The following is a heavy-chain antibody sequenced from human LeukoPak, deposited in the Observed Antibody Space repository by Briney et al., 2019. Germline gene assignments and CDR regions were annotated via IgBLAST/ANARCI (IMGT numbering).Heavy chain of an antibody. V-gene: IGHV1-18*01. CDR3: ARDPRTTIDYYYYGMDV. J-gene: IGHJ6*02. CDR1: GYTFTSYG. CDR2: ISAYNGNT. D-gene: IGHD4-11*01. Sequence: ASVKVSCKASGYTFTSYGISWVRQAPGQGLEWMGWISAYNGNTNYAQKLQGRGTMTTDTSTSTAYMELRSLRSDDTAVYYCARDPRTTIDYYYYGMDVWGQGTTVTVSS.